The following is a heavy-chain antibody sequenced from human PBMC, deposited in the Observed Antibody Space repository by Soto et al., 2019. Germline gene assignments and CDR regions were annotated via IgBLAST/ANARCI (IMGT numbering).Heavy chain of an antibody. D-gene: IGHD2-21*01. CDR3: AGAYCGGSCHPASFEY. V-gene: IGHV4-59*08. Sequence: SETLSLTCTVSGGSISNYYWSWSRQPPGKGLEWIAHVYNSGSTNYNPSLQSRVTISVDRSNNQFSLKLTSVTAADTAIYYCAGAYCGGSCHPASFEYWGQGTQVTVSS. J-gene: IGHJ4*02. CDR2: VYNSGST. CDR1: GGSISNYY.